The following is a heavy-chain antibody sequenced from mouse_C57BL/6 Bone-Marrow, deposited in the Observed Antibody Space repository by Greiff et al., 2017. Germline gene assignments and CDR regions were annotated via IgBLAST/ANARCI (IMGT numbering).Heavy chain of an antibody. J-gene: IGHJ4*01. CDR1: GYSFTDYN. CDR2: INPNYGTT. CDR3: ARGYDYDYAMDY. D-gene: IGHD2-4*01. V-gene: IGHV1-39*01. Sequence: FNWQQSGPELVKPGASVKISCKASGYSFTDYNMNWVKQSYGKSLEWIGVINPNYGTTSYNQKFKGKATLTVDQSSSTAYMQLNSLTSEDSAVYYCARGYDYDYAMDYWGQGTSVTVS.